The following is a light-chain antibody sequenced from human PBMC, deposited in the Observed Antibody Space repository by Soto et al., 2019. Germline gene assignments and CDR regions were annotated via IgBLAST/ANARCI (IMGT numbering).Light chain of an antibody. CDR1: QSGSTTY. Sequence: EVVLTQSPGTLSLSPGERATLSCRASQSGSTTYLAWYQQKPGQSPRLLMYSTSSRATGIPDRFSGSGSGTDFTLTISRLEPEDFAVYYCQQYGRSPNTFGQGTKLEI. V-gene: IGKV3-20*01. CDR3: QQYGRSPNT. J-gene: IGKJ2*01. CDR2: STS.